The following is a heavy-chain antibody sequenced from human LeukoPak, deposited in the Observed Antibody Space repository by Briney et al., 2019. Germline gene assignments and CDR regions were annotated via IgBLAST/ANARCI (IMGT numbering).Heavy chain of an antibody. CDR1: GGSICSGSYY. CDR2: IYTSGST. J-gene: IGHJ4*02. D-gene: IGHD1-1*01. Sequence: SETLSLTXTVSGGSICSGSYYWSWIRQPAGKGLEWIGRIYTSGSTNYNPSLKSRVTISVDTSKNQFSLKLSSVTAADTAVYYCARDRGAGTNRYWNAYFDYWGQGTLVTVSS. CDR3: ARDRGAGTNRYWNAYFDY. V-gene: IGHV4-61*02.